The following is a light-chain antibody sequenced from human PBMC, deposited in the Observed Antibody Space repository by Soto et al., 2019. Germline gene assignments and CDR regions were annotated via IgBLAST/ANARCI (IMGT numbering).Light chain of an antibody. Sequence: DIVMTQSPDSLAVSLGERAAINCKSSQSVLYSSNNKNYLAWYQQKAGQPPKLLIYWASIRESGVPDRFSGSGSGTDFTLTISSLQAEDVELYYCQQYYTKPLTFGGGNRLE. CDR1: QSVLYSSNNKNY. J-gene: IGKJ4*01. CDR2: WAS. CDR3: QQYYTKPLT. V-gene: IGKV4-1*01.